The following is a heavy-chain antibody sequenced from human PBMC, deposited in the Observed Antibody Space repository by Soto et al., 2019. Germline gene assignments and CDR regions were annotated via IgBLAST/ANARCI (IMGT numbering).Heavy chain of an antibody. CDR1: GFTFSSYG. CDR3: ARGDRRNYSTYYMDV. J-gene: IGHJ6*03. CDR2: IWYDGSNK. D-gene: IGHD4-4*01. Sequence: GGSLRLSCAASGFTFSSYGMHWVRQAPGKGLEWVAVIWYDGSNKYYADSVKGRFTISRDNSKNTLYLQMNSLRAEDTAVYYCARGDRRNYSTYYMDVWGKGTTVTVSS. V-gene: IGHV3-33*01.